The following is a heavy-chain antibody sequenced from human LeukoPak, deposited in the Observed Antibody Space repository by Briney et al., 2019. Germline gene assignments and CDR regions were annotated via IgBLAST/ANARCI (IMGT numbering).Heavy chain of an antibody. V-gene: IGHV1-18*01. J-gene: IGHJ4*02. CDR3: ARGATSDY. CDR1: GYTFINYG. D-gene: IGHD1-26*01. Sequence: GASVTVSFKASGYTFINYGISWVRQAPGQGLEWMGWISAYNGTTNYAQKLQGRVTMTTDTSTSTVYMELRSLRSDDTAVYHCARGATSDYWGQGTLVTVSS. CDR2: ISAYNGTT.